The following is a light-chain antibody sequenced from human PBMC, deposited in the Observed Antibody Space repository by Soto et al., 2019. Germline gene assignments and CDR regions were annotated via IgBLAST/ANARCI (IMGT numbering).Light chain of an antibody. CDR3: QQYASPYT. Sequence: EIVLTQSPGTLSLSPGERATLSCRASESVRSTNLAWYQHKPGQAPRLLIYGASSRATGIPDRFSASGSGTDFPLTISRLEPEDFAGYYCQQYASPYTFGQGTKLEIK. CDR2: GAS. CDR1: ESVRSTN. J-gene: IGKJ2*01. V-gene: IGKV3-20*01.